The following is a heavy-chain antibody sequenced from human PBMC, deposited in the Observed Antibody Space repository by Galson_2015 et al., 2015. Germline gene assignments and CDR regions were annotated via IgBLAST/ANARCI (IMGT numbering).Heavy chain of an antibody. J-gene: IGHJ6*02. CDR2: ISSSGSTI. Sequence: SLRLSCAASGFTFSSYEMNWVRQAPGKGLEWVSYISSSGSTIYYADSVKGRFTISRDNAKNSLYLQMNSLRAEDTAVYYCARDYYGSGPLTTNAYGMDVWGQGTTVTVSS. D-gene: IGHD3-10*01. V-gene: IGHV3-48*03. CDR1: GFTFSSYE. CDR3: ARDYYGSGPLTTNAYGMDV.